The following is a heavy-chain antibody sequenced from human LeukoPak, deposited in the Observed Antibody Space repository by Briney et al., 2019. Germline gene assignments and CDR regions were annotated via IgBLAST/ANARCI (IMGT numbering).Heavy chain of an antibody. J-gene: IGHJ4*02. D-gene: IGHD5-12*01. V-gene: IGHV4-39*02. CDR1: GGSIRSSYYY. CDR2: IYDSGST. Sequence: SETLSLTCTVSGGSIRSSYYYWGWIRQPPGKGLEWIGSIYDSGSTYYNPSLKSRVTISVDTSKNQFSLQLNSVTPEDTAVYYCARDQPGLRPFDYWGQGILVTVSS. CDR3: ARDQPGLRPFDY.